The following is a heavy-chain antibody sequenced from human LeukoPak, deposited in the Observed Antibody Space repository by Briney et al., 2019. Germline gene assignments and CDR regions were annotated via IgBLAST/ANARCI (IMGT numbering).Heavy chain of an antibody. Sequence: PGGSLRLSCAASGFTFSSYWMHWVRQAPGKGLVWVSRINSDGSSTSYADSVKGRFTISRDNAKNTLYLQMDSLRAEDTAVYYCARDGIYGGYDYWGQGTLVTVSS. CDR3: ARDGIYGGYDY. CDR1: GFTFSSYW. D-gene: IGHD5-12*01. J-gene: IGHJ4*02. V-gene: IGHV3-74*01. CDR2: INSDGSST.